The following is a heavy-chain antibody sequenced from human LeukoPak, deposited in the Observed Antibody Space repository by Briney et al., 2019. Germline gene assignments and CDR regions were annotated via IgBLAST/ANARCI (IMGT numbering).Heavy chain of an antibody. J-gene: IGHJ4*02. CDR2: ISYSGST. CDR3: ARLKVAMVRGVPYFDY. CDR1: GGAINNDDYY. D-gene: IGHD3-10*01. V-gene: IGHV4-39*01. Sequence: PSETLSLTCTVTGGAINNDDYYWSWIRQPPGKGLEWIGIISYSGSTRYSPSLSSRVSISVDTSKNQFSLRLTSVTAADMALYYCARLKVAMVRGVPYFDYWGQGALVTVSS.